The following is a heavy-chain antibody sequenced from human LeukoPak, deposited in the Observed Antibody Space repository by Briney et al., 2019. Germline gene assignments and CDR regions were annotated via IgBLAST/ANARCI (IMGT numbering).Heavy chain of an antibody. CDR1: GFTFSTYS. CDR2: IYSGGST. D-gene: IGHD2-2*03. CDR3: AKTLMDVVVVPAAGGDYYMDV. J-gene: IGHJ6*03. Sequence: PGGSLRLSCAASGFTFSTYSMNWVRQAPGKGLEWVSGIYSGGSTYYADSVKGRFTISRDNSKNTLYLQMNSLRAEDTAVYYCAKTLMDVVVVPAAGGDYYMDVWGKGTTVTISS. V-gene: IGHV3-66*01.